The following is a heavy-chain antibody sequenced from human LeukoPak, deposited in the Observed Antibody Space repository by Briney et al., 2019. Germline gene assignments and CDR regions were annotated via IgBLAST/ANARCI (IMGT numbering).Heavy chain of an antibody. V-gene: IGHV1-24*01. D-gene: IGHD6-19*01. J-gene: IGHJ4*02. CDR1: GYTHTELS. CDR2: FDPEDGET. Sequence: ASVKVSCKVSGYTHTELSMHWVRQAPGKGLEWMGGFDPEDGETIYAQKFQGRVTMTEDTSTDTAYMELSSLRSEDTAVYYCATMAAVASPFDYWGQGTLVTVSS. CDR3: ATMAAVASPFDY.